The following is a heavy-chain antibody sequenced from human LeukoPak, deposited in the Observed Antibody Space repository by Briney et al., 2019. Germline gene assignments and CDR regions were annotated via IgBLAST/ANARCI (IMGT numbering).Heavy chain of an antibody. Sequence: GGSLRLSCAASGFTFSSYWMHWVRQAPGKGLVWISRINSDGSSTSYADSVKGRFTISRDNAKNTLYLQMNSLRAEDTAVYYCLMILTGTGAFDIWGQGTMVTVSS. J-gene: IGHJ3*02. V-gene: IGHV3-74*01. CDR1: GFTFSSYW. CDR2: INSDGSST. CDR3: LMILTGTGAFDI. D-gene: IGHD3-9*01.